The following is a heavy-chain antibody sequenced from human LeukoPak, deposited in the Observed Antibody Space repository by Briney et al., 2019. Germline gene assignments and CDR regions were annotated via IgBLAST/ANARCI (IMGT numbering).Heavy chain of an antibody. J-gene: IGHJ4*01. CDR1: GFTFSNSA. CDR3: AKGIYSSGWSYFDY. V-gene: IGHV3-23*01. CDR2: LSGRGITT. Sequence: GRSLRLSCAPSGFTFSNSAMSWVRQAPGEGLGWVSTLSGRGITTYYADSVKGRFTISRDNSKNTLYLQINSLRAEDTAVYYCAKGIYSSGWSYFDYWGHGTLVTVSS. D-gene: IGHD6-19*01.